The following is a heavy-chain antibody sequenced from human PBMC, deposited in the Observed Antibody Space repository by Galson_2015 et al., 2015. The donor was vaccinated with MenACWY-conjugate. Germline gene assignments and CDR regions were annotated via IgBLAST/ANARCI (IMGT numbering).Heavy chain of an antibody. CDR2: ISSGSSYI. CDR1: GFKFRLYS. Sequence: SLRLSCAAAGFKFRLYSMNWVRQAPGKGLEWVSSISSGSSYIYYADSVKGRFTISRDNANNSLHLQLNSLRVEDTALYYCARGKGSGSFPYYFDYWGQGTLVTVSS. J-gene: IGHJ4*02. V-gene: IGHV3-21*01. CDR3: ARGKGSGSFPYYFDY. D-gene: IGHD3-22*01.